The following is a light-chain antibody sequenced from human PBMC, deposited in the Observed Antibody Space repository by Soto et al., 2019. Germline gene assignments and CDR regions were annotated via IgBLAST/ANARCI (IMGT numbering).Light chain of an antibody. CDR1: QSVSSY. V-gene: IGKV3-11*01. J-gene: IGKJ5*01. Sequence: PGERATLSCRASQSVSSYLAWYQQKPGQAPRLLIYDASNRATGIPARFSGSGSGTDFTLTISSLEPEDFAVYYCQQHGTSPITFGQGTRLEIK. CDR3: QQHGTSPIT. CDR2: DAS.